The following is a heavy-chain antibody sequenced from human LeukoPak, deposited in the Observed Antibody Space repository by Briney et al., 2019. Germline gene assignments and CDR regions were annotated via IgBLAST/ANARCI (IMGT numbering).Heavy chain of an antibody. CDR3: ARDRSIAVAETLFH. CDR1: GGTFSSYD. V-gene: IGHV1-69*04. CDR2: IIPILGIA. Sequence: SVKVSFKASGGTFSSYDLSWVRQAPGQGLEWMGRIIPILGIANYAQKFQGRVTITANKSTSTAYMELSSLRSEDTAVYCCARDRSIAVAETLFHWGQGTMVTVSS. J-gene: IGHJ3*01. D-gene: IGHD6-19*01.